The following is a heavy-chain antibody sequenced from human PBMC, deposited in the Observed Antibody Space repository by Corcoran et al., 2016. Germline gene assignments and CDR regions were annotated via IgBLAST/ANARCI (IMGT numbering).Heavy chain of an antibody. CDR2: IYYSGST. J-gene: IGHJ5*02. Sequence: QVQLQESGPGLVKPSETLSLTCTVSGGSISSYYWSWIRQPPGKGLEWIGYIYYSGSTNYNPSLKSRVTISVDTSKNQFSLKLSSVTAADTAVYYCARDQCSGGSCYTGWFDPWGQGTLVTVSS. CDR3: ARDQCSGGSCYTGWFDP. V-gene: IGHV4-59*01. D-gene: IGHD2-15*01. CDR1: GGSISSYY.